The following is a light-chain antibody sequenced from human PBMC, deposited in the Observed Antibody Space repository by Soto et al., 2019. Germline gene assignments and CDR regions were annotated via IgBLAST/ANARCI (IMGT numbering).Light chain of an antibody. CDR2: GAS. V-gene: IGKV3-15*01. J-gene: IGKJ4*01. CDR3: QQYNNWLALT. CDR1: QSIANR. Sequence: ELVMTQSPAILSVSPGERATLSCRASQSIANRLAWYQQKPGQAPRLLIYGASTRATGVPARFSGSGSGTEFTLTISSLQSEDFAVYYCQQYNNWLALTFGGGTKVDNK.